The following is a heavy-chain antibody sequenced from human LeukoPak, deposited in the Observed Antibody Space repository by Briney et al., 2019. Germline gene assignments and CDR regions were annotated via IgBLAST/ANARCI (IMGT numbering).Heavy chain of an antibody. J-gene: IGHJ4*02. V-gene: IGHV4-39*01. Sequence: SETLSLTCSVSGGSIGSRYHYWGWIRQPPGKGLEWIGSIEYSGSTYYNPPLKSRVIMSVDTSKKQFSLKVTSVTAADTAVYYCARLAHSSGYLAFDYWSQGTLVTVSS. CDR1: GGSIGSRYHY. D-gene: IGHD6-19*01. CDR2: IEYSGST. CDR3: ARLAHSSGYLAFDY.